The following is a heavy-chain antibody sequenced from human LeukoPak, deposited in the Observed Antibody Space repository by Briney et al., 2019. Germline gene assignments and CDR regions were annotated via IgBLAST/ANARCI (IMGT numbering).Heavy chain of an antibody. CDR3: ARDGGSYQYFHH. J-gene: IGHJ1*01. CDR1: GGSVNSGVYY. Sequence: SETLSLTCTVSGGSVNSGVYYWNWIRQPPGKGLEWIGYIYYSGSTNYNPSLKSRVTISVDTSKNQFSLKLTSVTAADTAVYYCARDGGSYQYFHHWGQGTLVTVSS. V-gene: IGHV4-61*08. CDR2: IYYSGST. D-gene: IGHD1-26*01.